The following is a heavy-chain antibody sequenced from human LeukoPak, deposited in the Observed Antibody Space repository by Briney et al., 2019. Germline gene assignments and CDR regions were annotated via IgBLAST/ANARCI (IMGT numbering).Heavy chain of an antibody. J-gene: IGHJ3*02. CDR1: GYSFISYW. Sequence: GESLKISCKTSGYSFISYWIGWVRQMSGKGLEWMGIIYPGDSDTRYSPSFQGQVTISADKSISTAYLQWSSLKASDTAMYYCASRYSSSYHAFDIWGQGTMVTVSS. CDR2: IYPGDSDT. V-gene: IGHV5-51*01. CDR3: ASRYSSSYHAFDI. D-gene: IGHD6-13*01.